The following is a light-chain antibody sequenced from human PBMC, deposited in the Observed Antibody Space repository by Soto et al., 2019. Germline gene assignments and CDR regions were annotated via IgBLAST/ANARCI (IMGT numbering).Light chain of an antibody. Sequence: EIVLTQSPDTLSLSPGERATLSCRASQSVSSSLAWYQQKPGQAPRLLIYDASNRATGIPARFSGSGSGTDFTLTISSLEPEDFAVSYCPQRSNWPPEVTVGPGTKMD. J-gene: IGKJ3*01. CDR2: DAS. V-gene: IGKV3-11*01. CDR3: PQRSNWPPEVT. CDR1: QSVSSS.